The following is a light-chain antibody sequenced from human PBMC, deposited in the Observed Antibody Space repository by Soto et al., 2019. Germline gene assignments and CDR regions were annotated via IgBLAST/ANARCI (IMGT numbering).Light chain of an antibody. CDR3: SSYTSSSTYV. J-gene: IGLJ1*01. Sequence: QSALAQPASVSGSPGQSITISCTGTSSDVGAYKYVSWYQQHPGKAPKLMIYEVSNRPSGVSNRFSGSKSGNTASLTISGLQAEDEADYYCSSYTSSSTYVFGTGTKATVL. CDR2: EVS. CDR1: SSDVGAYKY. V-gene: IGLV2-14*01.